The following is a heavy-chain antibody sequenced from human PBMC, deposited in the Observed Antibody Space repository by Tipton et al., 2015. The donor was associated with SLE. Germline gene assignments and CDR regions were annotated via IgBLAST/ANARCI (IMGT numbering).Heavy chain of an antibody. CDR2: IYTSGST. V-gene: IGHV4-61*02. CDR3: ARDRGRDYSMDV. D-gene: IGHD6-25*01. Sequence: TLSLTCTVSGGSISRGSYYWNWIRQPAGKGLEWIGRIYTSGSTKYNSSLESRVTISVDTSKNQFSLKLSSVTAADTAVYYCARDRGRDYSMDVWGRGTTVIVSS. CDR1: GGSISRGSYY. J-gene: IGHJ6*02.